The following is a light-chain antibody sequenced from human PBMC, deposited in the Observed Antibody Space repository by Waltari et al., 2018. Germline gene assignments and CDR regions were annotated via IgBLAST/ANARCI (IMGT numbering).Light chain of an antibody. CDR2: WAS. J-gene: IGKJ1*01. V-gene: IGKV4-1*01. CDR1: QSVLYSPNNKNY. Sequence: DIVMTQSPDSLAVSLGERATINCKSSQSVLYSPNNKNYVAWYQQKPGQPPKLLIYWASTRECGVPDRFSGSGSGTDFTLTISSLQAEDVAVYYCQQYYSTPRTFGQGTKVEIK. CDR3: QQYYSTPRT.